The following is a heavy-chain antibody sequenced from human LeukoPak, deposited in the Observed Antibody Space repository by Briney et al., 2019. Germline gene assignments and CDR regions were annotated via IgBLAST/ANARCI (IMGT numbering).Heavy chain of an antibody. D-gene: IGHD3-10*01. V-gene: IGHV3-15*01. CDR3: TTAPIGFTMVRGLIITDF. Sequence: GGSLRLSCAVSGFTFNNAWMSWVRQAPGKGLEWVGRIKSKTDGGTTDYAAPVKGRFTISRDDSKNTLYLQMNSLKTEDTAVYCTTAPIGFTMVRGLIITDFWGQGTLVTVSS. J-gene: IGHJ4*02. CDR1: GFTFNNAW. CDR2: IKSKTDGGTT.